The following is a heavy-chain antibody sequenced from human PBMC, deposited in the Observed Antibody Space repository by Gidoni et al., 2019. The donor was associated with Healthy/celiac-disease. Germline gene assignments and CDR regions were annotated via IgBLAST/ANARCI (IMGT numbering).Heavy chain of an antibody. CDR1: GGSFSGYY. J-gene: IGHJ4*02. Sequence: QVQLLQWAAGLLNTLETMSLTCAVSGGSFSGYYWSWIRQPPGKGLEWIGEINHSGSTNYNPSLKSRVTISVDTSKNQFSLKLSSVTAADTAVYYCAIRRHPRRYYFDYWGQGTLVTVSS. V-gene: IGHV4-34*01. CDR2: INHSGST. D-gene: IGHD4-17*01. CDR3: AIRRHPRRYYFDY.